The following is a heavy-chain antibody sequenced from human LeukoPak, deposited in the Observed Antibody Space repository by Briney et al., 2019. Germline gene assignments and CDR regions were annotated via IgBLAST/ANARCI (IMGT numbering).Heavy chain of an antibody. J-gene: IGHJ4*02. CDR2: ISSSGSTI. V-gene: IGHV3-48*03. CDR3: AVSGYSYGDRFDY. CDR1: GFTFSSYE. Sequence: GGSLRLSCAASGFTFSSYEMNWVRQAPGEGLEWVSYISSSGSTIYYADSVKGRFTISRDNAKNSLYLQMNSLRAEDTAVYYCAVSGYSYGDRFDYWGQGTLVTVSS. D-gene: IGHD5-18*01.